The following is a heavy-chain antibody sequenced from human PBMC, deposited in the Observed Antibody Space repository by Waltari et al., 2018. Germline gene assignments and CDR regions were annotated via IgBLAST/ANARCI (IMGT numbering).Heavy chain of an antibody. CDR3: ARMRYYGSGSYGGPFDS. V-gene: IGHV2-26*01. J-gene: IGHJ4*02. D-gene: IGHD3-10*01. CDR1: GFLLTNARMG. Sequence: QVTLKESGPVLIKPTETLTLTCTASGFLLTNARMGVSWVRQAPGKALEFLGHVFSNGEFSYSASLKSRLTISKDTSKSQLVLTMTNMDPADTATYYCARMRYYGSGSYGGPFDSWGQGTLVSVSS. CDR2: VFSNGEF.